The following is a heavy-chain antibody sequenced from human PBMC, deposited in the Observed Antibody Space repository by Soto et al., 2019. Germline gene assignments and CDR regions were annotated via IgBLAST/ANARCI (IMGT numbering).Heavy chain of an antibody. CDR3: ARPGRDWGSLEY. Sequence: QVQLQESGPGLVKPSETLSLTCTVSGDSISSYYWTWIRQPPGKGLEWIAFIYYGGSNNYNPSLKSRVTISVDTSKNQFSLNLNSVTAADTAVYYCARPGRDWGSLEYWGQGTRVTVSS. J-gene: IGHJ4*02. CDR2: IYYGGSN. V-gene: IGHV4-59*08. CDR1: GDSISSYY. D-gene: IGHD7-27*01.